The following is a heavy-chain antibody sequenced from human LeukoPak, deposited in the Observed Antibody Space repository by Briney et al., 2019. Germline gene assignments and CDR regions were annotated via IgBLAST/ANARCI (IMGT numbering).Heavy chain of an antibody. D-gene: IGHD3-10*01. V-gene: IGHV3-7*01. CDR1: GFTFSNYW. CDR2: IKEDGSEK. Sequence: GGSLRPSCAASGFTFSNYWMSWVRQAPGQGLEWVANIKEDGSEKYYVDSVKGRFTISRDNAKNSLYLQMNSLRAEDTAVYYCARTIRGYWGQGTLVTVSS. CDR3: ARTIRGY. J-gene: IGHJ4*02.